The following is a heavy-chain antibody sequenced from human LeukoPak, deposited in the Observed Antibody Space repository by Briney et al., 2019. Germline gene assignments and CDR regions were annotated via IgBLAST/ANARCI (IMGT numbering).Heavy chain of an antibody. V-gene: IGHV3-9*01. D-gene: IGHD5-24*01. CDR1: GFTFDDYA. CDR2: IGWNSGSI. Sequence: GRSLRLSCAASGFTFDDYAMHWVRQAPGKGLEWVSGIGWNSGSIGYADSVKGRFTISRDNAKNSLYLQMNSLRAEDTALYYCAKLPVVEMATIGDAFDIWGQGTMVTVSS. J-gene: IGHJ3*02. CDR3: AKLPVVEMATIGDAFDI.